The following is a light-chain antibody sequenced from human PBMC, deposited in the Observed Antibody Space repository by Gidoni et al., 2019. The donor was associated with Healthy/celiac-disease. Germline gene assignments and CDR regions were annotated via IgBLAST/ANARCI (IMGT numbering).Light chain of an antibody. CDR3: SSYTSSSTLVV. V-gene: IGLV2-14*01. CDR2: EVS. J-gene: IGLJ2*01. CDR1: SSDVGGYNY. Sequence: TNSCTGTSSDVGGYNYVSWYQQHPGKAPKLMIYEVSNRPSGVSNRFSGSKSGNTASLTISGLQAEDEADYYCSSYTSSSTLVVFGGGTKLTVL.